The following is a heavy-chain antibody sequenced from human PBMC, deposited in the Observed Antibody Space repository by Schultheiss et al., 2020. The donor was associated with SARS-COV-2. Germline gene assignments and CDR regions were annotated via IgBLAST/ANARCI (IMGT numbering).Heavy chain of an antibody. CDR3: AREVSTVVTPADAFDI. V-gene: IGHV1-2*02. J-gene: IGHJ3*02. Sequence: ASVKVSCKASGYTFTSYDINWVRQATGQGLEWMGWMNPNSGGTNYAQKFQGRVTMTRDTSISTAYMELSRLRSDDTAVYYCAREVSTVVTPADAFDIWGQGTMVTVSS. CDR1: GYTFTSYD. D-gene: IGHD4-23*01. CDR2: MNPNSGGT.